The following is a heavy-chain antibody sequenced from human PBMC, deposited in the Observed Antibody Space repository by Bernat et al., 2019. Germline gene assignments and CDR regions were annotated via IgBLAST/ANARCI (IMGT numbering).Heavy chain of an antibody. J-gene: IGHJ4*02. CDR3: AKNPTAMAAGGDY. CDR2: ISSSSTYI. V-gene: IGHV3-21*05. Sequence: EVQLVESGGGLVKPGGSLRLSCAASGFTFSSYSMNWVRQAPGKGLEWVSYISSSSTYIYYADSVKGRFTISRDNAKNSLFLQMNSLRAEDTAVYYCAKNPTAMAAGGDYWGQGTLVTVSS. CDR1: GFTFSSYS. D-gene: IGHD5-18*01.